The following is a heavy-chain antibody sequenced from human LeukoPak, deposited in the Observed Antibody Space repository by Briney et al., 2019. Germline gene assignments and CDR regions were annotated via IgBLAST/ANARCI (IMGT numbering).Heavy chain of an antibody. J-gene: IGHJ4*02. V-gene: IGHV3-48*01. Sequence: PGGSLRLSCAASGFTFSTYSMNWVRQAPGKGLEWVSYISGSSSTIYYADSVKGRFTISRDNSKNTVYLQMNSLRAEDTAVYYCAKSRDFWSGYWGYFDYWGQGTLVTVSS. CDR1: GFTFSTYS. CDR2: ISGSSSTI. D-gene: IGHD3-3*01. CDR3: AKSRDFWSGYWGYFDY.